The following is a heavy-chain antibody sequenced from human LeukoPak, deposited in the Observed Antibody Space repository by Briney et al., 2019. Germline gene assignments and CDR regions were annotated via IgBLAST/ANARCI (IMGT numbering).Heavy chain of an antibody. V-gene: IGHV3-64*01. D-gene: IGHD2-15*01. CDR1: GFTFSTYA. J-gene: IGHJ4*02. CDR2: VSTNGGGT. Sequence: GGSLRLSCAASGFTFSTYAMHWVRQTPGKGLEYVLAVSTNGGGTYYANSVKGRFTISIDNSKNTLYPQMGSLRAEDMAVYYCARYCSGVSCYSGYDYWGQGTLVTVSS. CDR3: ARYCSGVSCYSGYDY.